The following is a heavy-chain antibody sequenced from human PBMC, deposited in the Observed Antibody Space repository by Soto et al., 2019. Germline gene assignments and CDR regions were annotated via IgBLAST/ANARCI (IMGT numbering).Heavy chain of an antibody. CDR2: IIPIFGTA. Sequence: GASVKVSCKASGGTFSSYAISWVRQAPGQGLEWMGGIIPIFGTANYAQKFQGRVTITADESTSTAYMELSSLRSEDTAVYYCARGDHILTGYGFTMDYWGQGTLVTVSS. V-gene: IGHV1-69*13. D-gene: IGHD3-9*01. CDR1: GGTFSSYA. J-gene: IGHJ4*02. CDR3: ARGDHILTGYGFTMDY.